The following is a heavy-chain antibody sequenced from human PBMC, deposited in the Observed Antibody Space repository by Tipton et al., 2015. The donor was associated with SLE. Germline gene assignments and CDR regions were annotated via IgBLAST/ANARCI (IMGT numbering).Heavy chain of an antibody. J-gene: IGHJ4*02. CDR3: ASQGAAYGSYYFDY. D-gene: IGHD3-10*01. CDR2: IYYSGST. Sequence: LSLTCTVSGGSISSHYWGWIRQPPGKGLEWIGSIYYSGSTYYNPSLKSRVTISVDTSKNQFSLKLSSVTAADTAVYYCASQGAAYGSYYFDYWGQGTLVTVSS. V-gene: IGHV4-39*01. CDR1: GGSISSHY.